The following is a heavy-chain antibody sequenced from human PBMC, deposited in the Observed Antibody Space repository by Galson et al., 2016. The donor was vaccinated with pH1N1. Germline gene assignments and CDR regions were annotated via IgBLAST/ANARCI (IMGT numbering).Heavy chain of an antibody. V-gene: IGHV1-69*13. J-gene: IGHJ4*02. CDR3: SRSSRYSYGTYYFDN. D-gene: IGHD5-18*01. Sequence: SVKVSCKASGGTFSSYAVSWVRQAPGQGLEWVGGIIGMFVTTTYAQRLQGRVTITAEELTNSPDMELTSLTSEDTALYYCSRSSRYSYGTYYFDNWGQGTLVTVSS. CDR1: GGTFSSYA. CDR2: IIGMFVTT.